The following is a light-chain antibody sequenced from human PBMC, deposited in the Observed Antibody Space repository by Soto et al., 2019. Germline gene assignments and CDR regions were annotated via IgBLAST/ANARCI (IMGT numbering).Light chain of an antibody. V-gene: IGLV2-14*01. J-gene: IGLJ1*01. Sequence: QSALTQPASVSGSPGQSITISCAGPSSDVGGYNFVSWYQQHPGKAPKLMIYDVSDRPSGVSNRFSGSKSGNTASLTISGLQAEDDADYYCSSYSSSSTNYVFGTGTKVTVL. CDR3: SSYSSSSTNYV. CDR2: DVS. CDR1: SSDVGGYNF.